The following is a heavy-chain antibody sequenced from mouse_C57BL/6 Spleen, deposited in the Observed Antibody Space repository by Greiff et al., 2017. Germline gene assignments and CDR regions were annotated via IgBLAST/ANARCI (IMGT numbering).Heavy chain of an antibody. CDR2: IHPNSGST. CDR3: ARWGITTNGMDY. CDR1: GYTFTSYW. V-gene: IGHV1-64*01. Sequence: QVQLQQPGAELVKPGASVKLSCKASGYTFTSYWMHWVKQRPGQGLEWIGMIHPNSGSTNYNEKFKSKATLTVDKSSSTAYMQLSSLTSEDSAVYYCARWGITTNGMDYWGQGTSVTVSS. D-gene: IGHD2-4*01. J-gene: IGHJ4*01.